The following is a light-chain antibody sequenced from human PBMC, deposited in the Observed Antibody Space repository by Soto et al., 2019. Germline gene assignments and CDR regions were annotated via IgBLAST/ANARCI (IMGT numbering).Light chain of an antibody. Sequence: EMVFTQSPGTLSLSPGERATLSCRASQSVRSSSLAWYQQKPGQAPRLLIYGASSRATGIPDRFSGSGSGTDFTLTISRLEPEDFAVYYCQQDGSSSITFGQGTRLEIK. CDR2: GAS. CDR3: QQDGSSSIT. V-gene: IGKV3-20*01. J-gene: IGKJ5*01. CDR1: QSVRSSS.